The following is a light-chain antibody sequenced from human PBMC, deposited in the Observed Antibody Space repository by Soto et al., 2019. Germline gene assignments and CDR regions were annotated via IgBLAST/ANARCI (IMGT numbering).Light chain of an antibody. Sequence: EIVLTQSPATLSLSPGERATLSCRASQSVSNYLAWYQQKPGQAPRLLIYDASNRATGIPARFSGSGSGTEFNLTISSIAPEDFAVYYCQQRSNWAPLTFGGGTKVDIK. J-gene: IGKJ4*01. V-gene: IGKV3-11*01. CDR3: QQRSNWAPLT. CDR2: DAS. CDR1: QSVSNY.